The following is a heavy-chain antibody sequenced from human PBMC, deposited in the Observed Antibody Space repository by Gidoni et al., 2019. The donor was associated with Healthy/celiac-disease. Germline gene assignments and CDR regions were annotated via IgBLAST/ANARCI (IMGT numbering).Heavy chain of an antibody. CDR1: GGSISSSSSY. D-gene: IGHD1-1*01. CDR3: ARRGWNDGRVVDY. V-gene: IGHV4-39*01. CDR2: IYYSGST. J-gene: IGHJ4*02. Sequence: QLQLQESGPGLVKPSETLSLTCTVSGGSISSSSSYWGWIRQPPGKGLEWIGSIYYSGSTYYNPSLKSRVTISVDTSKNQFSLKLSSVTAADTAVYYCARRGWNDGRVVDYWGQGTLVTVSS.